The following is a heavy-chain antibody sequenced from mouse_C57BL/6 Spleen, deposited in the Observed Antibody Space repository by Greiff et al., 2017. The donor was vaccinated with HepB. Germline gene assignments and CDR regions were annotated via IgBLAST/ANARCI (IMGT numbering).Heavy chain of an antibody. V-gene: IGHV1-81*01. Sequence: QVQLQQSGAELARPGASVKLSCKASGYTFTSYGISWVKQRTGQGLEWIGEIYPRSGNTYYNEKFKGKATLTADKSSSTAYMELRSLKSEDSAVYFCARSGITTVVGGDFDYWGQGTTLTVSS. CDR1: GYTFTSYG. J-gene: IGHJ2*01. D-gene: IGHD1-1*01. CDR2: IYPRSGNT. CDR3: ARSGITTVVGGDFDY.